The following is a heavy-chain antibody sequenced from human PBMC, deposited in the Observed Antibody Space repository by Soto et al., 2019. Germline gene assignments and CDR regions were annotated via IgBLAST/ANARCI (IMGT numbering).Heavy chain of an antibody. CDR1: GFTFSSYW. CDR2: INSDGSST. Sequence: VQLVESGGGLVQPGGSLRLSCAASGFTFSSYWMHWVRQAPGKGLVWVSRINSDGSSTSYADSVKGRFTISRDNAKNTLDLQMNCLRAEDTAVYYCARAYSIRIVGAGGYWGQGTLVTVSS. V-gene: IGHV3-74*01. D-gene: IGHD4-4*01. CDR3: ARAYSIRIVGAGGY. J-gene: IGHJ4*02.